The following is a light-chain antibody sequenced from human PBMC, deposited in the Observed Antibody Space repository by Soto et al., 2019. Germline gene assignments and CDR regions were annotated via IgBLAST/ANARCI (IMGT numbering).Light chain of an antibody. CDR1: QSISSW. V-gene: IGKV1-5*03. J-gene: IGKJ1*01. Sequence: DIQMTQSPSTLSASVGDRVTITCRASQSISSWLVWYQQKPGKAPRFLIYKASSLERGVPSRFSGSGSGTDFTLTINSLQPDDFATYYCQHGRTFGQGTKVELK. CDR2: KAS. CDR3: QHGRT.